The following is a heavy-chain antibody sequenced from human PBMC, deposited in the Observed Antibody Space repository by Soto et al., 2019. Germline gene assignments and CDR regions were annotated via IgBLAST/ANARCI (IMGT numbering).Heavy chain of an antibody. CDR3: ARANSDFWSGHFDY. CDR1: GGTFSSYA. D-gene: IGHD3-3*01. CDR2: FIPIFGTA. Sequence: ASVKVSCKASGGTFSSYAISWVRQAPGQGLEWMGGFIPIFGTANYAQKFQGRVTITADESTSTAYMELSSLRSEDTAVYYCARANSDFWSGHFDYWGQGTLVTVSS. J-gene: IGHJ4*02. V-gene: IGHV1-69*13.